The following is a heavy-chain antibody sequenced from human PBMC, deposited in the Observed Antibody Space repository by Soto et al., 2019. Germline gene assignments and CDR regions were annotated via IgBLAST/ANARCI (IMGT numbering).Heavy chain of an antibody. V-gene: IGHV4-30-4*01. CDR2: IYYSGST. CDR1: GGSISSGAYY. J-gene: IGHJ6*02. CDR3: ARAHDYYYYYGMDV. Sequence: SETLSLTCTVSGGSISSGAYYWSWIRQPPGKGLEWIGHIYYSGSTYYNPSLKSRVTISVDTSKNQFSLKLSSVTAADTAVYYCARAHDYYYYYGMDVWGQGTTVTVSS.